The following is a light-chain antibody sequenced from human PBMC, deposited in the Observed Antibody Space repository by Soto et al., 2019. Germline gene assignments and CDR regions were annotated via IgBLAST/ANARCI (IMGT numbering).Light chain of an antibody. J-gene: IGKJ2*01. CDR2: GAS. CDR3: QQYNKWPPYT. V-gene: IGKV3-15*01. CDR1: QSVRSN. Sequence: EIVMTQSPANLSVSPGERATLSCRASQSVRSNLAWYQQKPGQGPRLLIYGASTRATSIPARFSGSGSGTESTLTINSLQSEDFAVYYCQQYNKWPPYTCGQGTKLEIK.